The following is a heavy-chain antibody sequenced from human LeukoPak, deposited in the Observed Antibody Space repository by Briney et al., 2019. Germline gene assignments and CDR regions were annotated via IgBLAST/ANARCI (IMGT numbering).Heavy chain of an antibody. D-gene: IGHD1-1*01. CDR3: AKVGDNWDFDY. V-gene: IGHV3-66*01. CDR2: IYSGGST. J-gene: IGHJ4*02. Sequence: GGSLRLSCAASEFSVGSNYMTWVRQAPGKGLEWVSLIYSGGSTYYADSVKGRFTISRDNSKNTLNLQMNSLRAEDTAVYYCAKVGDNWDFDYWGQGTLVTVSS. CDR1: EFSVGSNY.